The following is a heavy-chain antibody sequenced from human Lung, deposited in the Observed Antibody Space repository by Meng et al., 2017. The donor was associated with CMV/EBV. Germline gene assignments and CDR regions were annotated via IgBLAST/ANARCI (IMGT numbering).Heavy chain of an antibody. J-gene: IGHJ4*02. CDR1: GGTVSTSSSY. Sequence: LXCTVSGGTVSTSSSYWSWILQPPGNGLEWIGFIYNSGSTNDNPSLKSRVTISVDTSKNQFSLKLTSVSVADTAVYDCARGFYDFWSGFGAVDYXGQGXLVTVSS. CDR3: ARGFYDFWSGFGAVDY. V-gene: IGHV4-61*01. D-gene: IGHD3-3*01. CDR2: IYNSGST.